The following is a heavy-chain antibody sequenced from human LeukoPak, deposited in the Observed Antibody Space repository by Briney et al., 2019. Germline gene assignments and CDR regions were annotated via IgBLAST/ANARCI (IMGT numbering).Heavy chain of an antibody. J-gene: IGHJ4*02. CDR1: GFTFSRHS. CDR2: ISSSSSYI. D-gene: IGHD3-10*01. Sequence: PGGSLRLSCAASGFTFSRHSMNWVRQAPGKGLEWVSSISSSSSYIYYADSVKGRFTISRDNAKNSLYLQMNSLGAEDTAVYYCARSGPTYGSGSYVHVYWGQGTLVTVSS. V-gene: IGHV3-21*01. CDR3: ARSGPTYGSGSYVHVY.